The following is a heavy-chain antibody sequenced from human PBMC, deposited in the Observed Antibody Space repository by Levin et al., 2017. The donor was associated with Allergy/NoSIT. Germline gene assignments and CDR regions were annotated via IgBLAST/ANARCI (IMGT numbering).Heavy chain of an antibody. CDR2: ISYDGSNK. CDR3: AKDSYYGSGSYKY. D-gene: IGHD3-10*01. Sequence: SCAASGFTFSSYGMHWVRQAPGKGLEWVAVISYDGSNKYYADSVKGRFTISRDNSKNTLYLQMNSLRAEDTAVYYCAKDSYYGSGSYKYWGQGTLVTVSS. CDR1: GFTFSSYG. J-gene: IGHJ4*02. V-gene: IGHV3-30*18.